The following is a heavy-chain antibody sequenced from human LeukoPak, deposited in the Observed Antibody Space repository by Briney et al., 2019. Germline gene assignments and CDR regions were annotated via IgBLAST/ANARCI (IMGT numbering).Heavy chain of an antibody. CDR2: IIPILGIA. CDR1: GGTFSSYA. V-gene: IGHV1-69*04. Sequence: ASVKVSCKASGGTFSSYAISWVRQAPGQGLEWMGRIIPILGIANYAQKFQGRVTITADKSTSTAYMELSSLRSGDTAVYYCAKLEVIAAAGPDYWGQGTLVTVSS. J-gene: IGHJ4*02. CDR3: AKLEVIAAAGPDY. D-gene: IGHD6-13*01.